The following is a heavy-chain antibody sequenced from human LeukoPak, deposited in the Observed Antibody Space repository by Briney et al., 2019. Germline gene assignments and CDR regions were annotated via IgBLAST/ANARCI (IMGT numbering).Heavy chain of an antibody. J-gene: IGHJ4*02. CDR2: INPNSGGT. Sequence: ASVKVSCKASGYTFTGYYMHWVRQAPGQGLEWMGWINPNSGGTNFAQKFQGRVTMTRDTSISTAYMELSRLRSDDTAVYYCARDIPTIFGVDMTDYWGQGTLVTVSS. CDR3: ARDIPTIFGVDMTDY. D-gene: IGHD3-3*01. V-gene: IGHV1-2*02. CDR1: GYTFTGYY.